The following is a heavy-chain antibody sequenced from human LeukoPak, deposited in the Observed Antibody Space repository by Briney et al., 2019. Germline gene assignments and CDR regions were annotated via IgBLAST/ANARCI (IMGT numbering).Heavy chain of an antibody. Sequence: PSQTLSLTCIVSGGSTSSGGYYWSWIRQHPGKGLEWIGYIYYSGSTYYNASLKSRVTISIDMSKNQFSLKLSSVTAADTAVYYCARNYGSGTYYVDYWGQGALVTVSS. J-gene: IGHJ4*02. CDR1: GGSTSSGGYY. D-gene: IGHD3-10*01. V-gene: IGHV4-31*03. CDR3: ARNYGSGTYYVDY. CDR2: IYYSGST.